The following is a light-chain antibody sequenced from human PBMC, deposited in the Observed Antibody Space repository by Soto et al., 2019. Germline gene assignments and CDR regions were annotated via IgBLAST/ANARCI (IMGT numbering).Light chain of an antibody. J-gene: IGLJ1*01. V-gene: IGLV2-14*01. Sequence: QSALTQPASVSGSPGQSITISCTGTSSDIGGYYYVSWYQHHPGKAPKLLIYQVTNRPSRVSNRFSGSKSGNTASLTISGLQADDEADYYCTSYSSSDLFFVFGTGTKFTVL. CDR3: TSYSSSDLFFV. CDR1: SSDIGGYYY. CDR2: QVT.